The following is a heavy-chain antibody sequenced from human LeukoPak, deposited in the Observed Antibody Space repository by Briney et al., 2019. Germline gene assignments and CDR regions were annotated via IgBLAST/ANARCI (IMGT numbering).Heavy chain of an antibody. V-gene: IGHV3-74*01. CDR1: GFTFSSYW. Sequence: GGSLRLSCAASGFTFSSYWMHWVRHTPGKGLVWVSRIDSDGSSTRYADSVKGRFTTSRDNAKNTLYLQMNSLRVEDTAVYYCLRDRVAVTAADSFDYWGQGTLVTVSS. CDR2: IDSDGSST. D-gene: IGHD2-21*02. CDR3: LRDRVAVTAADSFDY. J-gene: IGHJ4*02.